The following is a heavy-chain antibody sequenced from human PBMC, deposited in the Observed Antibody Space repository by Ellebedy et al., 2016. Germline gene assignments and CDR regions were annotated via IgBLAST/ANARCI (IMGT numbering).Heavy chain of an antibody. D-gene: IGHD3-3*01. V-gene: IGHV3-33*01. Sequence: GGSLRLSCAASGFTFSSYGMHWVRQAPGKGLEWVAVIWYDGSNKYYADSVKGRFTISRDNSKNTLYLQMNSLRAEDTAVYYCARDVSSTRYDFWSGYSSYYYGMDVWGQGTTVTVSS. CDR1: GFTFSSYG. CDR2: IWYDGSNK. CDR3: ARDVSSTRYDFWSGYSSYYYGMDV. J-gene: IGHJ6*02.